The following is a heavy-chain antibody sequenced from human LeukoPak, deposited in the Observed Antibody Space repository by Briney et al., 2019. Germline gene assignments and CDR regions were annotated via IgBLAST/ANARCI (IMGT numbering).Heavy chain of an antibody. D-gene: IGHD6-13*01. CDR3: ASVSSSWTPTYDAFDI. Sequence: SQTLSLTCAISGDSVSSNSAAWNWIRQSPSRGLEWLGRTYYRSKWYNDYAVSVKSRITINPDTSKNQFSLQLNSVTPEDTAVYYCASVSSSWTPTYDAFDIWGQGTMVTVSS. V-gene: IGHV6-1*01. J-gene: IGHJ3*02. CDR1: GDSVSSNSAA. CDR2: TYYRSKWYN.